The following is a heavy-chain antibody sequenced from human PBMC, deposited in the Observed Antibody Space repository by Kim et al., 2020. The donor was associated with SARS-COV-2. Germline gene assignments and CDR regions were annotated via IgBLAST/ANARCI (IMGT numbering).Heavy chain of an antibody. CDR3: ARALLEMATSLDAFDI. J-gene: IGHJ3*02. Sequence: TFQGRVTITADESTGTAYMELSSLRSEDTAVYYCARALLEMATSLDAFDIWGQGTMVTVSS. D-gene: IGHD1-26*01. V-gene: IGHV1-69*01.